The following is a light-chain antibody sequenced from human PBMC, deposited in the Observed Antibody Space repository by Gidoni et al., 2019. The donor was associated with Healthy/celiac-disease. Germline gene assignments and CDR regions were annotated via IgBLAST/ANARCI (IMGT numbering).Light chain of an antibody. CDR1: QSVSSC. CDR2: YAA. J-gene: IGKJ1*01. CDR3: QQRRNWPSWT. V-gene: IGKV3-11*01. Sequence: EIVLTKSPATLSLSQWERAILSCRASQSVSSCLAWYQQKPDQAPMLSSYYAATRSTGIPARFSGSGSGTDFTLTISSLEPEDFAFDYCQQRRNWPSWTFGQGTKVEIK.